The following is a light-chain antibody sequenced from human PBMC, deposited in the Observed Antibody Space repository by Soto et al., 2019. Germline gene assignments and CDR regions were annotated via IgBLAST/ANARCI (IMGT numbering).Light chain of an antibody. CDR1: SSNIGREY. Sequence: QSVLTQPPSASGTPGQRVTISCSGSSSNIGREYVFWFQQLPGTAPKVLIYRNNERPSGVPDRFSGSKSGTSASLAISGLRSEDEADYYCAAWDDSLSGWVFGGGTKLTVL. CDR2: RNN. V-gene: IGLV1-47*01. CDR3: AAWDDSLSGWV. J-gene: IGLJ3*02.